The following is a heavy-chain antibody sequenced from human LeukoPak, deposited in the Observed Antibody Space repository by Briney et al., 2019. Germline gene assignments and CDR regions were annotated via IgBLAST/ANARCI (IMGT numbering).Heavy chain of an antibody. CDR2: ISSSSSYI. Sequence: GGSLRLSCAASGFTFSSYSMNWVRQAPGKGLEWVSSISSSSSYIYYADSVKGRFTISRDNAKNSLYLQMNSLRAEDTAVYYCARDLPRIMIFGVVIRSGMDVWGQGTTVTVSS. J-gene: IGHJ6*02. D-gene: IGHD3-3*01. CDR3: ARDLPRIMIFGVVIRSGMDV. V-gene: IGHV3-21*01. CDR1: GFTFSSYS.